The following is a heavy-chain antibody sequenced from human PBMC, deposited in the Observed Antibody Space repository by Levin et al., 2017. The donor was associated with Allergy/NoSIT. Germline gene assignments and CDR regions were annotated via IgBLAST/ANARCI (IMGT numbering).Heavy chain of an antibody. CDR3: ARARYYDILTGYSIAGFVDY. CDR2: IWYDGSNK. J-gene: IGHJ4*02. V-gene: IGHV3-33*01. CDR1: GFTFSSYG. Sequence: GESLKISCAASGFTFSSYGMHWVRQAPGKGLEWVAVIWYDGSNKYYADSVKGRFTISRDNSKNTLYLQMNSLRAEDTAVYYCARARYYDILTGYSIAGFVDYWGQGTLVTVSS. D-gene: IGHD3-9*01.